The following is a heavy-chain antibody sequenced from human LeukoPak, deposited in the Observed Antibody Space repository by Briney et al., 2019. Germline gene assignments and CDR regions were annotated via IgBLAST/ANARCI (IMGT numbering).Heavy chain of an antibody. CDR2: IKQDGSEK. Sequence: GESLKISCVASRFTFSSYWMSWVRQAPGKGLEWVANIKQDGSEKQYVDSVKGRFTISRDNAKNSLYLQMNNLRAEDTAVYYCARAATVTTWYYYYYYMDVWGKGTTVTVSS. D-gene: IGHD4-17*01. CDR3: ARAATVTTWYYYYYYMDV. J-gene: IGHJ6*03. V-gene: IGHV3-7*01. CDR1: RFTFSSYW.